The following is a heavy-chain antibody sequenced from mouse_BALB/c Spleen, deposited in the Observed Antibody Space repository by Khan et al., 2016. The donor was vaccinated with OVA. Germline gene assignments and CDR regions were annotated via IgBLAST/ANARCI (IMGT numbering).Heavy chain of an antibody. D-gene: IGHD2-4*01. CDR1: GFSLTTNG. CDR2: IWSGGTT. CDR3: ARNYDYDEGLAY. V-gene: IGHV2-2*02. Sequence: VQLQESGPGLVQPSQSLSITCTVSGFSLTTNGVHWVRQSPGKGLEWLGVIWSGGTTDYSAAFISRLSITKDNSKSQVFFKMNSMQANDTAIYYCARNYDYDEGLAYWGQGTLITVTA. J-gene: IGHJ3*01.